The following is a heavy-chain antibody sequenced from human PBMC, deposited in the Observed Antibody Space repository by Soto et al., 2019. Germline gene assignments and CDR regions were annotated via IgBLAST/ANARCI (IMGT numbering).Heavy chain of an antibody. CDR2: ISGSGGST. D-gene: IGHD3-10*01. CDR1: GFTFSSYA. CDR3: AKDISLRSRPYCMDF. Sequence: GGSLRLSCAASGFTFSSYAMSWVRQAPGKGLEWVSAISGSGGSTYYADSVKGRFTISRDNSKNTLYLQMNSLRTEDTALYYFAKDISLRSRPYCMDFWGQGTTVTVSS. J-gene: IGHJ6*02. V-gene: IGHV3-23*01.